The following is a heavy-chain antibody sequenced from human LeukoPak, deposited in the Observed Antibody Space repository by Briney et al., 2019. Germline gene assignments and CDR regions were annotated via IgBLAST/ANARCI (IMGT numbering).Heavy chain of an antibody. CDR2: VNWNGGST. CDR1: GFNLDDYG. CDR3: AREQLVDYNYYYMDV. Sequence: PGGSLRLSCVASGFNLDDYGISWVRQAPGKGLDWVSGVNWNGGSTDYADSVKGRFTISRDNAKNSLYLQMNSLRDEDTALYYCAREQLVDYNYYYMDVWGKGTTVTVSS. V-gene: IGHV3-20*04. D-gene: IGHD6-6*01. J-gene: IGHJ6*03.